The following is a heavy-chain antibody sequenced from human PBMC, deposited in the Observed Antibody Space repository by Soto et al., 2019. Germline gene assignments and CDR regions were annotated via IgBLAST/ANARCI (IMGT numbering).Heavy chain of an antibody. Sequence: SCPTLVNPTQTLTLTCTFSGFSLSTSEVAVGWIRQPPGKALEWLALIYWDDDKRYSPPLNNRLTVTKDTSKNQVVLSMTNMDTVDTGTYFCARLIDLYVVFDYWGQGILVTVSS. D-gene: IGHD3-16*01. CDR1: GFSLSTSEVA. CDR2: IYWDDDK. J-gene: IGHJ4*02. V-gene: IGHV2-5*02. CDR3: ARLIDLYVVFDY.